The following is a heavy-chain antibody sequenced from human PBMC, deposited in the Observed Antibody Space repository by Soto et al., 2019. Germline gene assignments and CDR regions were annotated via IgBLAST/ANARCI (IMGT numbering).Heavy chain of an antibody. CDR2: ISGSGRNT. D-gene: IGHD6-13*01. CDR1: GFTFSSNG. V-gene: IGHV3-23*01. Sequence: GGSLRLSCATSGFTFSSNGMSWVRQAPGKGLDWVSGISGSGRNTYYADSVKGRFTISRDNSKNTLFLQMNILRVEDTAVYYCAKNVLSDSPSAIDSWGQGTLVTVSS. J-gene: IGHJ4*02. CDR3: AKNVLSDSPSAIDS.